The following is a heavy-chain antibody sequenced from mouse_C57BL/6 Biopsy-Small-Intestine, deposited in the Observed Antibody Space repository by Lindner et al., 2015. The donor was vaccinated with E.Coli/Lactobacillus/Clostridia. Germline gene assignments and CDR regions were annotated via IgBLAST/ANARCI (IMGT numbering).Heavy chain of an antibody. J-gene: IGHJ4*01. CDR1: GFTFSSYG. Sequence: VQLQESGGNLVKPGGSLKLSCAASGFTFSSYGMSWVCQTPDKRLEWVATISSGGSYTYYPDSVKGRFTISRDNAKNTLYLQMSSLKSEDTAMYYCARHRDYGSSYAMDYWGQGTSVTVSS. CDR3: ARHRDYGSSYAMDY. CDR2: ISSGGSYT. V-gene: IGHV5-6*01. D-gene: IGHD1-1*01.